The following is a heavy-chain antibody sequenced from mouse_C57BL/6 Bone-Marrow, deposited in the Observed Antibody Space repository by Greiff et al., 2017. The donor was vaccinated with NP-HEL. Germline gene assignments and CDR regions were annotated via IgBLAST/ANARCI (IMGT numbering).Heavy chain of an antibody. V-gene: IGHV1-42*01. D-gene: IGHD3-2*02. J-gene: IGHJ3*01. CDR1: GYSFTGYY. CDR3: ARRRDTAQATPFAY. Sequence: EVQLQESGPELVKPGASVKISCKASGYSFTGYYMNWVKQSPEKSLEWIGEINPSTGGTTYNQKFKAKATLTVDKSSSTAYMQLKSLTSEDSAVYYCARRRDTAQATPFAYWGQGTLVTVSA. CDR2: INPSTGGT.